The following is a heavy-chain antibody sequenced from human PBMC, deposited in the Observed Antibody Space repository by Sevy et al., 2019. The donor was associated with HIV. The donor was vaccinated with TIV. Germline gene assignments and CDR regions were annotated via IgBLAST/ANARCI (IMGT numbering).Heavy chain of an antibody. V-gene: IGHV3-20*04. CDR3: ARHGYGYGYHALLDYYYGMDV. CDR1: GVIFDDYG. CDR2: INWNGGST. D-gene: IGHD5-18*01. J-gene: IGHJ6*02. Sequence: GGSLRLSCAASGVIFDDYGMSWVRQAPGKGLEWVSGINWNGGSTGYADSVKGQFTISRDNAKNSLYLQMNSLRAEDTALYYCARHGYGYGYHALLDYYYGMDVWGQGTTVTVSS.